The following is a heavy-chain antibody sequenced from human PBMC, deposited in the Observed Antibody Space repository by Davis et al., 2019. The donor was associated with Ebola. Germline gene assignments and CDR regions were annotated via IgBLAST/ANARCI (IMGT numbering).Heavy chain of an antibody. CDR3: ARHALMNLYYFDS. CDR2: INAGNGNT. J-gene: IGHJ4*02. V-gene: IGHV1-3*01. CDR1: GYTFTSYA. Sequence: AASVKVSCKASGYTFTSYAMHWVRQAPGQRLEWMGWINAGNGNTKYSQKFQGRVTITRDTSASTAYMELSSLSSGDTAIYYCARHALMNLYYFDSWGQGVLVVVSS. D-gene: IGHD3-16*01.